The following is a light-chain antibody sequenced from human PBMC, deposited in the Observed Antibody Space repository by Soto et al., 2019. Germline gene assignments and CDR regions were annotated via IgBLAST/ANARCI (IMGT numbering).Light chain of an antibody. Sequence: ETVLTQSPATLSLSPGERATLSCRASQTIGTYLIWYQQKPGQAPRLLIYDASSRATGIPARFSGSGSGTDFTITISSLEPEDFAVYYCQQRGNWPLTFGGGTKVEI. V-gene: IGKV3-11*01. CDR2: DAS. CDR3: QQRGNWPLT. J-gene: IGKJ4*01. CDR1: QTIGTY.